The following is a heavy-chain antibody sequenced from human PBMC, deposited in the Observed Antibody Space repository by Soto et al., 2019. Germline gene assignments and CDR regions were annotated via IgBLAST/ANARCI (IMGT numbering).Heavy chain of an antibody. CDR1: GGTFSTYS. Sequence: QVQLVQSGAEVKKPGSSVKVSCKTSGGTFSTYSIVWVRQAPGEGVEWMGGIIPIFGTANYAQKFQDRVTITADKSTNTACMELSSLKSEDTAMYYCASSSGNNYGVGTNYYFDYWGQGTLVTVSS. D-gene: IGHD1-26*01. J-gene: IGHJ4*02. V-gene: IGHV1-69*06. CDR2: IIPIFGTA. CDR3: ASSSGNNYGVGTNYYFDY.